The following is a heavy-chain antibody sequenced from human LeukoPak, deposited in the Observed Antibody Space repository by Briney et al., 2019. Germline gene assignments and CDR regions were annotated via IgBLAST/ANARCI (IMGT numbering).Heavy chain of an antibody. Sequence: GGSLRLSCAASGFTFDDYAMPWVRQAPGKGLEWVSGISWNSGSIGYADSVKGRFTISRDNAKNSLYLQMNSLRAEDTALYYCAKGISINYYDSSGKLGDYFDYWGQGTLVTVSS. CDR3: AKGISINYYDSSGKLGDYFDY. CDR2: ISWNSGSI. V-gene: IGHV3-9*01. D-gene: IGHD3-22*01. CDR1: GFTFDDYA. J-gene: IGHJ4*02.